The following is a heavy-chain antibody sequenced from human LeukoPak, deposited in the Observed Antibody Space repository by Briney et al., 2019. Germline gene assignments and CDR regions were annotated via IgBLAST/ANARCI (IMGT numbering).Heavy chain of an antibody. V-gene: IGHV3-64D*06. CDR1: GFAFSTYV. J-gene: IGHJ4*02. Sequence: GGSLRLSCSVSGFAFSTYVMHWVRQAPGKGLEYVSAISSNGDNTYYADSVKGRFTISRDNSKNTLYLQMSSLRPDDTAVYFCVRGTGYWGQGTLVTVSS. CDR2: ISSNGDNT. CDR3: VRGTGY.